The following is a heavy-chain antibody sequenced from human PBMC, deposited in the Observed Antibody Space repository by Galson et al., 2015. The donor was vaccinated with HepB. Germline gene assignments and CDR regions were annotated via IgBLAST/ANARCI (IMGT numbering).Heavy chain of an antibody. CDR2: ISSSSSYI. CDR3: ARGDTAMVTGSDY. J-gene: IGHJ4*02. CDR1: GFTFSSYS. D-gene: IGHD5-18*01. Sequence: SLRLSCAASGFTFSSYSMNWVRQAPGKGLEWVSSISSSSSYIYYADSVKGRFTISRDNAKNSLYLQMNSLRAEDTAVYYCARGDTAMVTGSDYWGQGTLVTVSS. V-gene: IGHV3-21*01.